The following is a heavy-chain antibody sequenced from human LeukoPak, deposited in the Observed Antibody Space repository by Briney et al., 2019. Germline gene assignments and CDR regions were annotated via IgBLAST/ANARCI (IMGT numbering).Heavy chain of an antibody. J-gene: IGHJ4*02. CDR1: GYTFTGYY. CDR2: INPNSGGT. D-gene: IGHD2-15*01. V-gene: IGHV1-2*06. Sequence: ASVKVSCKASGYTFTGYYMHWVRQAPGQGLEWMGRINPNSGGTDYAQKFQGSVTVTRDTSISTAYMELSRLRSDDTAVYYCARGADINCSGGSCYLWGYWGQGALVTVSS. CDR3: ARGADINCSGGSCYLWGY.